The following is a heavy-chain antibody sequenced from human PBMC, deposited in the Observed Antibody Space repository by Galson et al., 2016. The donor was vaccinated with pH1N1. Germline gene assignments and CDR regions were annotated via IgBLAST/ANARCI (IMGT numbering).Heavy chain of an antibody. V-gene: IGHV3-48*04. J-gene: IGHJ3*01. Sequence: LRLSCAASGFTFSSWHMDWVRQAPGEGLEWISFITYTSATIYYADSVKGRFTVSRDNAKNSLYLQRKSLRAEDTAVYYCARPGNYDGDRRGAFDLWGQGTMVTVSP. D-gene: IGHD4-23*01. CDR2: ITYTSATI. CDR3: ARPGNYDGDRRGAFDL. CDR1: GFTFSSWH.